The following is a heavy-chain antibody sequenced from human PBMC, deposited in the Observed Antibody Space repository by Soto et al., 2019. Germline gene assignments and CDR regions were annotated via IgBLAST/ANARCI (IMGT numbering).Heavy chain of an antibody. J-gene: IGHJ4*02. CDR3: AREYYDFWSGYKSLDF. V-gene: IGHV1-2*02. CDR2: INPNSGGT. CDR1: GYTFTGYY. Sequence: ASVKVSCKASGYTFTGYYMHWVRQAPGQGLEWMGWINPNSGGTNYAQKFQGRVTMTRDTSISTAYMELSRLRSDDTAVYYCAREYYDFWSGYKSLDFCGQGPLVTVSS. D-gene: IGHD3-3*01.